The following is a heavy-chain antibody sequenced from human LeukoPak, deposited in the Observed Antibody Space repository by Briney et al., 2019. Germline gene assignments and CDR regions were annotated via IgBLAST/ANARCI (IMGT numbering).Heavy chain of an antibody. D-gene: IGHD3-10*01. V-gene: IGHV3-15*01. CDR3: TTAAGSGSYRVFYY. CDR2: IKSKTDGGTT. Sequence: GGSLRLSCAASGFTFGNAWVSWVRQAPGKGLEWVGRIKSKTDGGTTDYAAPAKGRFTISRDDSKNTLYLQMNSLKTEDTAAYYCTTAAGSGSYRVFYYWGQGTLVTVSS. CDR1: GFTFGNAW. J-gene: IGHJ4*02.